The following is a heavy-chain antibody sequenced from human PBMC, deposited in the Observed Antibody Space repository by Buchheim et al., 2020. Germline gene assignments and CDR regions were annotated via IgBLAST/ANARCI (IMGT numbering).Heavy chain of an antibody. CDR3: TRATISDGVVVTAMFDY. J-gene: IGHJ4*02. V-gene: IGHV3-49*03. CDR1: GFTFGDYA. CDR2: IRSKAYGGTT. Sequence: EVQLVESGGGLVQPGRSLRLSCTASGFTFGDYAMSWFRQAPGKGLEWVGFIRSKAYGGTTEYAASVKGRFTISRDDSTSIAYLQMNSLKTEDTAVYYCTRATISDGVVVTAMFDYWGQGTL. D-gene: IGHD2-21*02.